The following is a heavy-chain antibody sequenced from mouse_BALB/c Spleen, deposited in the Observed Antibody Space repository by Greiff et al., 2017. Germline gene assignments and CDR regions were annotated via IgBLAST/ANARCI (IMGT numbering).Heavy chain of an antibody. V-gene: IGHV5-17*02. D-gene: IGHD4-1*01. CDR2: ISSGSSTT. CDR1: GFTFSSFG. J-gene: IGHJ4*01. CDR3: ARSRRTGTLYYAMDY. Sequence: EVQLVESGGGLVQPGGSLKLSCAASGFTFSSFGMHWVRQTPEKGLEWVAYISSGSSTTYYADTVKGRFTISRDNPKNTLFLQMTSLRSEDTAMYYCARSRRTGTLYYAMDYWGQGTSVTVSS.